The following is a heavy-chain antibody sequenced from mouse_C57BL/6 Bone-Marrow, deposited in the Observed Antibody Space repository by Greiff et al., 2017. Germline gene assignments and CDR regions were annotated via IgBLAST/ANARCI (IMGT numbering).Heavy chain of an antibody. Sequence: QVQLQQSGAELVRPGTSVKVSCKASGYAFTNYLIEWVKQRPGQGLEWIGVINPGSGGPNYNEKFKGKATLTADKSSSTAYMQLSSLTSEDSAVYFCARRGFRYWGQGTLVTVSA. J-gene: IGHJ3*01. V-gene: IGHV1-54*01. CDR3: ARRGFRY. CDR1: GYAFTNYL. CDR2: INPGSGGP.